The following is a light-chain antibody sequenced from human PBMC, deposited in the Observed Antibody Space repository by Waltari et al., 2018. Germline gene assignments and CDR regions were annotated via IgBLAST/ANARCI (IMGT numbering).Light chain of an antibody. CDR2: ESS. Sequence: EIVLTQSPGTLSLSPGERATLSCRASQNIGRYLVWYQQKPGQAPRLRIFESSRRATGIPDRFSGSGSGTDFSLTISRLEHEDFAVYYCQNHERLPATFGQGTKVEIK. CDR1: QNIGRY. J-gene: IGKJ1*01. V-gene: IGKV3-20*01. CDR3: QNHERLPAT.